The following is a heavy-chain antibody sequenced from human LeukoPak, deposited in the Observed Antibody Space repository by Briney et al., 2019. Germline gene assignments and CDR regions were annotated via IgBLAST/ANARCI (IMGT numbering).Heavy chain of an antibody. CDR2: IIPIFGTA. J-gene: IGHJ6*02. V-gene: IGHV1-69*01. D-gene: IGHD4-17*01. CDR1: GGTFSSYA. CDR3: ARDLYRPDGDYPIYYYYYGMDV. Sequence: SVKVSCKASGGTFSSYAISWVRQAPGQGLEWMGGIIPIFGTANYAQKFQGRVTITADESTSTAYMELSSLRSEDTAVYYCARDLYRPDGDYPIYYYYYGMDVWGQGTTVTVSS.